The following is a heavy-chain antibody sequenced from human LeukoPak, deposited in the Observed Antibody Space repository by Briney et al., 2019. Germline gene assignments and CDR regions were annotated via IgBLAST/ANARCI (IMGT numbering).Heavy chain of an antibody. J-gene: IGHJ5*02. D-gene: IGHD3-22*01. CDR2: IYHSGST. CDR3: AREAIPRMNSPYYYDSSGYYWGPFDP. V-gene: IGHV4-30-2*01. Sequence: PSQTLSLTCTVSGGSISSGGYYWSWIRQPPGKGLEWIGYIYHSGSTYYNPSLKSRVTISVDRSKNQFSLKLSSVTAADTAVYYCAREAIPRMNSPYYYDSSGYYWGPFDPWGQGTLVTVSS. CDR1: GGSISSGGYY.